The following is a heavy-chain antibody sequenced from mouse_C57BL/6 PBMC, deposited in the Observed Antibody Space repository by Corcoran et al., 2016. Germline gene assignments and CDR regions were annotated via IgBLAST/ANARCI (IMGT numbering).Heavy chain of an antibody. D-gene: IGHD1-1*01. CDR3: ARRLQRYLDS. Sequence: QIQLVQSGPELKKPGETVKISCKASGYTFTTYGMSWVKQAPGKGLKWMGWINTYSGVPTYADDFKGRFAFPLETSASTAYLQINNLKNEDSATYVCARRLQRYLDSWGQGTTRTVAS. CDR2: INTYSGVP. CDR1: GYTFTTYG. V-gene: IGHV9-3*01. J-gene: IGHJ2*01.